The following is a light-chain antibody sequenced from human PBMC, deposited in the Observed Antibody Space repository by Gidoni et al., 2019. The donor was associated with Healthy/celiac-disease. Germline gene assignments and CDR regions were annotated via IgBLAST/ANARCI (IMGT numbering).Light chain of an antibody. CDR3: CSYAGSPWV. Sequence: QSALTQPRSLSGSPGQSVTISCTGTSSAVGGYNYVSWYQQHPGKAPKLMIYDVSKRPSGVPDRFSGSKSGNTASLTISGLQAEDEADYYCCSYAGSPWVFGGGTKLTVL. J-gene: IGLJ3*02. V-gene: IGLV2-11*01. CDR2: DVS. CDR1: SSAVGGYNY.